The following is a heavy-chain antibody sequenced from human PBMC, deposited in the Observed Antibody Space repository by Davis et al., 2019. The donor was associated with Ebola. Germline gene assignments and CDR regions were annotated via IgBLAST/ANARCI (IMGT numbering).Heavy chain of an antibody. CDR2: IYYDGNKH. D-gene: IGHD2-2*01. Sequence: PGGSLRLSCAATGFIFKSYAMHWVRQVPGKSPEWLAMIYYDGNKHFYADSVRGRFTISRDNSKNILYLQMSSLRVDDTAMYYCSVQMSPAAPGDYWGQGTLVTVSA. J-gene: IGHJ4*02. CDR1: GFIFKSYA. CDR3: SVQMSPAAPGDY. V-gene: IGHV3-33*03.